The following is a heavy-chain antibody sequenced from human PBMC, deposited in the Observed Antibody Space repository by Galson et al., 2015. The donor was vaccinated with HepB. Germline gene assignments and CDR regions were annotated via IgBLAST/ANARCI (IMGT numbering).Heavy chain of an antibody. D-gene: IGHD1-26*01. V-gene: IGHV3-7*03. CDR1: GFTFSNYW. CDR3: ASIIGTRSGFYFEH. J-gene: IGHJ4*02. CDR2: MRADGSEK. Sequence: SLRLSCAASGFTFSNYWMSWVRQAPGKGLEWVANMRADGSEKYYVDSVKGRFTISRENAKNSLHLQMNSLRAEDTAVYYCASIIGTRSGFYFEHWGQGTLVTVSS.